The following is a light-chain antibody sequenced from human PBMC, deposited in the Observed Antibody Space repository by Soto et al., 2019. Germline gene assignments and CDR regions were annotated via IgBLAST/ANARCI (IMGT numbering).Light chain of an antibody. Sequence: YSSNNYNYLAWYQQKPGQPPKLLIYWASSRESGVPVRFSCIGSGTDFNLGLRSLHAYCAAIPICEESYSAAWRFAGGTKVDIK. CDR3: EESYSAAWR. CDR2: WAS. CDR1: YSSNNYNY. J-gene: IGKJ4*02. V-gene: IGKV4-1*01.